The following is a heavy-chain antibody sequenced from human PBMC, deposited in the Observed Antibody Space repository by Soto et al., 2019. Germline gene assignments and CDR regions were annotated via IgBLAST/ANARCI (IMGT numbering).Heavy chain of an antibody. D-gene: IGHD3-22*01. J-gene: IGHJ4*02. V-gene: IGHV3-74*01. CDR1: GITFRSYW. CDR2: INSDGSST. CDR3: ARDPEGDYYDSSGTTNDY. Sequence: EVQLVESGEGLVQPGGSLRLSCAASGITFRSYWMHWVRQAPGKGLMWVSRINSDGSSTSYADSVKGRFTISRDNAKNTLYLQMNSLRAEDTAVYYCARDPEGDYYDSSGTTNDYWGQGTLVTVSS.